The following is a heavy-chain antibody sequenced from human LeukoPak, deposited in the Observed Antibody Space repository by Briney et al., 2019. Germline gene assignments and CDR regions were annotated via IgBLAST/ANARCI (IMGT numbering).Heavy chain of an antibody. Sequence: GESLKISCKGSGYSFTNYWIGWVRQMPGKGLEWMGIIYPGDSDTRYSPSFQGQVTISADKSISTAYLQWSSLKASDTAMYYCARHPHYDFWSGYYYFDYWGQGTLVTVSS. V-gene: IGHV5-51*01. J-gene: IGHJ4*02. CDR2: IYPGDSDT. CDR1: GYSFTNYW. D-gene: IGHD3-3*01. CDR3: ARHPHYDFWSGYYYFDY.